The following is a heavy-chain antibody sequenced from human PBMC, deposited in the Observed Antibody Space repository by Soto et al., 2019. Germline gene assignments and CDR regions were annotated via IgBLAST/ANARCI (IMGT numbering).Heavy chain of an antibody. CDR2: ISGSGGST. J-gene: IGHJ4*02. CDR1: GFTFSSYA. D-gene: IGHD3-3*01. Sequence: EVQLLESGGGLVQPGGSLRLSCAASGFTFSSYAISWVRQAPGKGLEWVSAISGSGGSTYYADSVKGRFTISRDNSKNKLYRQMNSLRAEDTAVYYCAKDGYYYLWSGHYRYWGQGTLVTGSS. CDR3: AKDGYYYLWSGHYRY. V-gene: IGHV3-23*01.